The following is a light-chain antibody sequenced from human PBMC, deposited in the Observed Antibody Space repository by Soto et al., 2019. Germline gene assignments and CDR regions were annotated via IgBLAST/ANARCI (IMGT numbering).Light chain of an antibody. CDR2: GAS. Sequence: EIVMTQSPGTLSLSPGERGTLSCRASQSVSSYLAWYQQKSGQAPRLLIYGASTRATDIPDRFRGSGSGTDFTLTISRLEPEDGAVYHCQQYGSSPYTFGQGTKVDI. CDR3: QQYGSSPYT. CDR1: QSVSSY. J-gene: IGKJ2*01. V-gene: IGKV3-20*01.